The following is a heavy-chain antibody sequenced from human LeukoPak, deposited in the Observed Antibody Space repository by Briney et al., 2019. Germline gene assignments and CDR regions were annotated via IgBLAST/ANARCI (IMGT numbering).Heavy chain of an antibody. V-gene: IGHV5-51*01. D-gene: IGHD4-23*01. CDR2: IYPGDSDT. Sequence: GESPKISCKGSGYSFTSYWIAWVRQMPGKGLEWMGIIYPGDSDTRYSPSFQGQVTISADKSINTAYLQWSSLKASDTAMYYCARRVVNNRNWYFNLWGRGTLVTVSS. CDR1: GYSFTSYW. J-gene: IGHJ2*01. CDR3: ARRVVNNRNWYFNL.